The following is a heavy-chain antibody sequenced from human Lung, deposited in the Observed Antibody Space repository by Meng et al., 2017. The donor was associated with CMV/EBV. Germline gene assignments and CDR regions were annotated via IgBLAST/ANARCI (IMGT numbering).Heavy chain of an antibody. CDR3: ASFPPPGKQWLVTDY. CDR1: GGTISSSNW. CDR2: IYHSGST. Sequence: NPSRPLSLTCESAGGTISSSNWWSWVRQPPGKGLDWIGEIYHSGSTNYNPSLKSRVTISVDKSKNQFSLKLSSVTAADTAVYYCASFPPPGKQWLVTDYWGQGTLVTVSS. D-gene: IGHD6-19*01. V-gene: IGHV4-4*02. J-gene: IGHJ4*02.